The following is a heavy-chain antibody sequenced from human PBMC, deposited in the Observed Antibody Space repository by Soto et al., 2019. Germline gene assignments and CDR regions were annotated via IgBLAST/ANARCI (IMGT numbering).Heavy chain of an antibody. J-gene: IGHJ4*02. CDR3: ATAEVDY. Sequence: PGGSLRLSCAVARYTFANHWMHWVRQAPGKGLEWVSRMNSDGSLINYADSVKGRFTVSRDNARNSLYLQMNSLRVEDTAVYYCATAEVDYWGPGTLVTVSS. CDR2: MNSDGSLI. V-gene: IGHV3-74*01. CDR1: RYTFANHW.